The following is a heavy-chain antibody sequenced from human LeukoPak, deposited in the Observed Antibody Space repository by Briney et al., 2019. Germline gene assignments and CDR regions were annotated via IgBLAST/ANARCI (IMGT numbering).Heavy chain of an antibody. V-gene: IGHV1-69*05. CDR2: IIPIFGTA. CDR3: ARSSAAGTVDAFDI. J-gene: IGHJ3*02. D-gene: IGHD6-13*01. Sequence: ASVKVSCKASGGTFSSYAISWVRQAPGQGLEWMGGIIPIFGTANYAQKFQGRVTITTDESTSTAYMELSSLRSEDTAVYYCARSSAAGTVDAFDIWGQGTMVTVSS. CDR1: GGTFSSYA.